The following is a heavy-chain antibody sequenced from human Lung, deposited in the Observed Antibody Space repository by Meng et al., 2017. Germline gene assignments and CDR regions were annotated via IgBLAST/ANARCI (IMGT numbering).Heavy chain of an antibody. Sequence: VQLQQWGAGLLKHSETLSLTCAVSGGSFSDYYWSWIGQPPGKGLEWIGEINHSGSTNYNPSLESRATISVDTSQNNLSLKLSSVTAADSAVYYCARGPTTMAHDFDYWGQGTLVTVSS. CDR1: GGSFSDYY. CDR3: ARGPTTMAHDFDY. CDR2: INHSGST. J-gene: IGHJ4*02. V-gene: IGHV4-34*01. D-gene: IGHD4-11*01.